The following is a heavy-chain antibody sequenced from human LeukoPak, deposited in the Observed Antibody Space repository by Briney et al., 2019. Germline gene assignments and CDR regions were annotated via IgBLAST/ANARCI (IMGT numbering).Heavy chain of an antibody. CDR2: IYYSGKN. Sequence: KASETLSLTCTGTGGSISNYYWTWIRQPPGNGLDWIGYIYYSGKNNYNPSLKSRVAISVDTSKNQFSLKMSSVTAADTAVYYCARYSGYESYNWFGPRGQGTLVTVSS. J-gene: IGHJ5*02. CDR3: ARYSGYESYNWFGP. D-gene: IGHD5-12*01. V-gene: IGHV4-59*12. CDR1: GGSISNYY.